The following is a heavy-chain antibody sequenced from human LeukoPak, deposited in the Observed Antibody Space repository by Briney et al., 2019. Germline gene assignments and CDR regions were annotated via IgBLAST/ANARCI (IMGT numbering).Heavy chain of an antibody. CDR1: GASITSYY. CDR3: ARGRYSSSWETGWFDP. V-gene: IGHV4-59*08. D-gene: IGHD6-13*01. J-gene: IGHJ5*02. CDR2: IYYSGST. Sequence: SETLSLTCTVSGASITSYYWSWNRQPPGKGLEWIGYIYYSGSTNYNPSLKSRVTISVDTSKNQFSLKLSSVTAADTAVYYCARGRYSSSWETGWFDPWGQGTLVTVSS.